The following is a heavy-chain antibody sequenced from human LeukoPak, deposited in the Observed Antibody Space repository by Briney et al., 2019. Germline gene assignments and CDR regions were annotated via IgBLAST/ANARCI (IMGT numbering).Heavy chain of an antibody. Sequence: VASVKVSCKASGYIFSGHYIQWVRQAPGQGLEWMGRINPASGGTNNAQKFHGRVTMTTDTSISTLYMELNSLRSDDTAVYYCARVLFPSGPTHCFDPWGQGTLVTVSS. J-gene: IGHJ5*02. CDR2: INPASGGT. D-gene: IGHD2-21*01. CDR1: GYIFSGHY. V-gene: IGHV1-2*06. CDR3: ARVLFPSGPTHCFDP.